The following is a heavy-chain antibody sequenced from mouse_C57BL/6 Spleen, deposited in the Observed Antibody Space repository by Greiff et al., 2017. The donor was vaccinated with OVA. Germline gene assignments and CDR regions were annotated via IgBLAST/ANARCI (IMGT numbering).Heavy chain of an antibody. CDR3: GDGYSYAMDY. CDR2: IHPNSGST. J-gene: IGHJ4*01. V-gene: IGHV1-64*01. Sequence: VQLQQPGAALSKPGASVKLSCKASGYTFTSYWMHWVKQRPGQGLEWIGMIHPNSGSTNYNEKFKSKATLTVDKSSSTAYMQLSSLTSEDSAVYYCGDGYSYAMDYWGQGTSVTVSS. D-gene: IGHD2-3*01. CDR1: GYTFTSYW.